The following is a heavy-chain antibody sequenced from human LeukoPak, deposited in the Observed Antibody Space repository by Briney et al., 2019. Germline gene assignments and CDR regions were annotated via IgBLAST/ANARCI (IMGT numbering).Heavy chain of an antibody. CDR1: GFTFSSYG. J-gene: IGHJ4*02. D-gene: IGHD3-10*01. Sequence: GGSLRLSCAASGFTFSSYGMHWVRQAPGKGLEWVAFIRYDGSNKYYADSVKGRFTISRDNSKNTLYLQMNSLRAEDTAVYYCAKDITYYYGSGSYGGFDYWGQGTLVTVSS. V-gene: IGHV3-30*02. CDR3: AKDITYYYGSGSYGGFDY. CDR2: IRYDGSNK.